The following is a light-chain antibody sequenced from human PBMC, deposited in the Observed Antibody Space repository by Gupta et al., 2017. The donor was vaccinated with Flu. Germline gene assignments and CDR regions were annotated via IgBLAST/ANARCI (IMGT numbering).Light chain of an antibody. CDR1: SNDVGGSNN. CDR2: DVT. Sequence: QSALTQPRSVSGSPGQSVTISCTGTSNDVGGSNNVSWYQQHPGKAPKVIVYDVTKRPSGVPDRFSGSKSGNTASLTISGLQAEDEADYYCCSSAGSNIHWVCGGGTKVTVL. CDR3: CSSAGSNIHWV. J-gene: IGLJ3*02. V-gene: IGLV2-11*01.